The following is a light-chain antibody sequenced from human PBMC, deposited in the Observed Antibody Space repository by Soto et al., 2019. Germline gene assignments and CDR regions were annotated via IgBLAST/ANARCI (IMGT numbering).Light chain of an antibody. CDR3: QQYNSYLWT. Sequence: DIHINPSPSTLSASVGDRVTITCRASQSISSWLAWYQQKPGKAPKLLIYDASSLESGVPSRFSGSGSGTEFTLTISSLQPDDFATYYCQQYNSYLWTFGQGTKVDI. CDR1: QSISSW. J-gene: IGKJ1*01. CDR2: DAS. V-gene: IGKV1-5*01.